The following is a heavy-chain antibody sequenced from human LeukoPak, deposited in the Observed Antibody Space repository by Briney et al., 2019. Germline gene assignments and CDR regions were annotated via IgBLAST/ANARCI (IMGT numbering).Heavy chain of an antibody. V-gene: IGHV4-34*01. CDR2: INHSGST. CDR3: ARDRISAKYYYGSGSSLYFDY. CDR1: GGSFSGYY. Sequence: NPSETLSLTCAVYGGSFSGYYWSWIRQPPGKGLEWIGEINHSGSTNYNPSLKSRVTISVDTSKNQFSLKLSSVTAADTAVYYCARDRISAKYYYGSGSSLYFDYWGQGTLVTVSS. J-gene: IGHJ4*02. D-gene: IGHD3-10*01.